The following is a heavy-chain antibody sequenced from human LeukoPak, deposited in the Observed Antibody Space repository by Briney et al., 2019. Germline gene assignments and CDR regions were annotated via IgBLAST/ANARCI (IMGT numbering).Heavy chain of an antibody. CDR2: MNPNSGNT. CDR1: GYIFTSYY. D-gene: IGHD2-2*01. V-gene: IGHV1-8*01. Sequence: GASVKLSCKASGYIFTSYYINWVRQATGQGLEWMGWMNPNSGNTGYAQKFQGRVTMTRNTPISTAYMELSSLRSEDTAVYYCARVVVVPTAILPYYYYGMDVWGQGTTVTVSS. J-gene: IGHJ6*02. CDR3: ARVVVVPTAILPYYYYGMDV.